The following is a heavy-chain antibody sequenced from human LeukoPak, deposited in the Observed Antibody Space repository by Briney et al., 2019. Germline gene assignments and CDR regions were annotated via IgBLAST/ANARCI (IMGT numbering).Heavy chain of an antibody. CDR2: INPNSGDT. D-gene: IGHD1-26*01. V-gene: IGHV1-2*02. J-gene: IGHJ4*02. Sequence: ASVKVSFKASGYTFTGYYMHWVRQAPGQGLEWMGWINPNSGDTNYAQKVQGRVTMTTDTSTSTAYMELRSLRSDDTAVYYCARDTEWEKNPDYFDCWGQGTLVTVSS. CDR3: ARDTEWEKNPDYFDC. CDR1: GYTFTGYY.